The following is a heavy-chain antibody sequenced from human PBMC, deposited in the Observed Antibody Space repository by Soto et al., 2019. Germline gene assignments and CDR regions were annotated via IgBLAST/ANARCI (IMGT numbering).Heavy chain of an antibody. D-gene: IGHD3-22*01. CDR3: ARLDHYQSSGYYNEFDY. V-gene: IGHV1-18*01. CDR2: ISAYNGNT. J-gene: IGHJ4*02. Sequence: ASVKVSCKASGYTFFTYGISWVRQAPGQGLERMGWISAYNGNTKYAQRLQGRVTMTTDTSTSTASMELRSLRSDDTAVYYCARLDHYQSSGYYNEFDYWGQGTLVTVSS. CDR1: GYTFFTYG.